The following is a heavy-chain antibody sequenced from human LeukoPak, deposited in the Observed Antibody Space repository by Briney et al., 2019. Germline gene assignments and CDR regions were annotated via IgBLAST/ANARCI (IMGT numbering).Heavy chain of an antibody. CDR1: GYTFTSYD. V-gene: IGHV1-8*03. CDR3: ARGEGGYSYGLYYYYYMDA. Sequence: ASVKVSCKASGYTFTSYDINWGRQATGQGLEWMGWMNPSSGNTGYAQKFQGRVTITRNTSISTAYMELSSLRSEDTAVYYCARGEGGYSYGLYYYYYMDAWGKGTTVTVSS. J-gene: IGHJ6*03. D-gene: IGHD5-18*01. CDR2: MNPSSGNT.